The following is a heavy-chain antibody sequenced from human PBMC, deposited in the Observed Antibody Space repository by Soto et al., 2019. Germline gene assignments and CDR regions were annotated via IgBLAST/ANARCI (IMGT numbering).Heavy chain of an antibody. CDR2: IIPIFGTA. CDR1: GGTFSSYA. CDR3: AREYLRCQCPPRYYGMDV. Sequence: SVKVSCKASGGTFSSYAISWVRQAPGQGLEWMGGIIPIFGTANYAQKFQGRVTITADESTSTAYMELSSLRSEDTAVYYCAREYLRCQCPPRYYGMDVSGQGTTVTVSS. V-gene: IGHV1-69*13. D-gene: IGHD6-19*01. J-gene: IGHJ6*02.